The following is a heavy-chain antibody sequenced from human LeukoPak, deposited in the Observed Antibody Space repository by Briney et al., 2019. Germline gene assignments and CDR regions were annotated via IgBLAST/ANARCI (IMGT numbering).Heavy chain of an antibody. CDR3: AGTVGFSVLNWFDP. Sequence: ASVKVSCKASGYTFTSYGTSWVRQAPGQGLEWMGWISAYNGNTNYAQKLQGRVTMTTGTSTSTAYMELRSLRSDDTAVYYCAGTVGFSVLNWFDPWGQGTLVTVSS. CDR1: GYTFTSYG. D-gene: IGHD3-10*01. J-gene: IGHJ5*02. CDR2: ISAYNGNT. V-gene: IGHV1-18*01.